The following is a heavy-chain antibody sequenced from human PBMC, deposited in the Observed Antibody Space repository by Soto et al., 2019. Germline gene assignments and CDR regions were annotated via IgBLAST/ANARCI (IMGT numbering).Heavy chain of an antibody. CDR1: GGTFSSYA. J-gene: IGHJ4*02. Sequence: QVQLVQSGAEVKTPGSSVKVSCKSSGGTFSSYAISWVRKAPGQGLEWMGGIIPIFGTANYAQKFQGRVTITADESTSTVYMELSSLRSEGTAVYYCARERESLFDYGATRPLDYWGQVTLVTVSS. CDR3: ARERESLFDYGATRPLDY. CDR2: IIPIFGTA. V-gene: IGHV1-69*01. D-gene: IGHD4-17*01.